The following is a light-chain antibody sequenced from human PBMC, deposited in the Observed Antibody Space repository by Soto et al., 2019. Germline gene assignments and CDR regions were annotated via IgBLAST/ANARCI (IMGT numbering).Light chain of an antibody. Sequence: DIVMTQSPDSLAVSLGERATINCESSQSVLYTSNNKNYLAWYQQKPGQPLKLLIYWATTRESGVPDRFIGSGSGTDFTLTISSLQAEDVAVYYCQQYYNPPLTFGGGTKVEIK. J-gene: IGKJ4*01. CDR3: QQYYNPPLT. CDR2: WAT. CDR1: QSVLYTSNNKNY. V-gene: IGKV4-1*01.